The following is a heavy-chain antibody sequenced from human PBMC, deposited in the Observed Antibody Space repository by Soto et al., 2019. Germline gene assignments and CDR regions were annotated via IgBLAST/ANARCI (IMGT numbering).Heavy chain of an antibody. V-gene: IGHV1-3*01. CDR3: ARGPTRIAALADAFDI. D-gene: IGHD6-6*01. Sequence: GASVKVSCKASGYTFTSYAMHWVRQAPGQRLEWMGWINAGNGNTKYSQKFQGRVTITRDTSASTAYMELSSLRSEDTAVYYCARGPTRIAALADAFDIWGQGTMVTVSS. J-gene: IGHJ3*02. CDR2: INAGNGNT. CDR1: GYTFTSYA.